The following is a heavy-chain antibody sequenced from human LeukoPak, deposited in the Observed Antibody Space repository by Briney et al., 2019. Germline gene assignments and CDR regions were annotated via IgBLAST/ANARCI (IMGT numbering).Heavy chain of an antibody. D-gene: IGHD2-15*01. CDR1: GGSFSGYY. Sequence: SETLSLTCAVYGGSFSGYYWSWIRQPPGNGLEWIGEINHSGSTNYNPSLKSRVTISVDTSKNQFSLKLSSVTAADTAVYYCARLVASPTRDWGYFDYWGQGTLVTVSP. J-gene: IGHJ4*02. CDR3: ARLVASPTRDWGYFDY. V-gene: IGHV4-34*01. CDR2: INHSGST.